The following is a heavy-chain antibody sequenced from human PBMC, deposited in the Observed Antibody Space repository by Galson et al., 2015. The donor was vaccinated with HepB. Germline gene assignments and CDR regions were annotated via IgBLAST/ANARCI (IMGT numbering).Heavy chain of an antibody. Sequence: SVKVSCKASGYTFTSYYMHWVRQAPGQGLEWMGIINPSGGSTSYAQKFQGRVTMTRDTSTSTVYMELSSLRSEDTAVYYCARDAPYYDSSGYSNHGRYYFDNWGQGTLVTVSS. CDR2: INPSGGST. V-gene: IGHV1-46*01. CDR3: ARDAPYYDSSGYSNHGRYYFDN. D-gene: IGHD3-22*01. J-gene: IGHJ4*02. CDR1: GYTFTSYY.